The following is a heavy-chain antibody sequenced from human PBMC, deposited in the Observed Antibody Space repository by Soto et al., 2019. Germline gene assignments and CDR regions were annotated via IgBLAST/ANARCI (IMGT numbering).Heavy chain of an antibody. CDR1: GLTFSSFA. D-gene: IGHD2-15*01. V-gene: IGHV3-23*01. CDR3: ARVLGGSGSPVDY. Sequence: GGSLRLSCADSGLTFSSFAMSWVRQAPGKGLEWVSAIRGGGGGTYYADSVKGRFTISRDNSKNTQYLQMNSLRAEDTAVYYCARVLGGSGSPVDYWGQGTLVTVSS. J-gene: IGHJ4*02. CDR2: IRGGGGGT.